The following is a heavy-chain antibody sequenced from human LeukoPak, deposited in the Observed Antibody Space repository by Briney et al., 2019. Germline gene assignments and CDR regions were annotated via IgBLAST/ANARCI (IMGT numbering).Heavy chain of an antibody. J-gene: IGHJ4*02. CDR3: ARAFGPYYFDY. D-gene: IGHD3-10*01. CDR2: IYRGGTT. V-gene: IGHV3-66*01. Sequence: GGSLRLSCAAAGFTVSTTYMNWVRQAAGKGLEWVSLIYRGGTTYYADSVKGRFTIARDNSKHTLDLQMNSLRAEDTAFYYCARAFGPYYFDYWGQGALVTVSS. CDR1: GFTVSTTY.